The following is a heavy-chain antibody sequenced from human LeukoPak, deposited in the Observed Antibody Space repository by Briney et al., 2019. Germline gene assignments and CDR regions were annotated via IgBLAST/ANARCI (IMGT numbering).Heavy chain of an antibody. CDR2: IYYSGIT. J-gene: IGHJ4*02. CDR3: ARYYSGYNGY. CDR1: GGSISSYY. Sequence: SETLSLTCTVSGGSISSYYWSWIRQPPGKGLEWIGYIYYSGITNYNPSLKSRVTISVDTSKNQFSMKLSSVTAADTAVYYCARYYSGYNGYWDKGTLVTVSS. V-gene: IGHV4-59*01. D-gene: IGHD5-24*01.